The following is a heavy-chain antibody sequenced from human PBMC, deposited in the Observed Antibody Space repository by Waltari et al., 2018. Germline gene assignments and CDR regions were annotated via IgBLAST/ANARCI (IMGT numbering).Heavy chain of an antibody. D-gene: IGHD3-3*01. CDR1: GFTFDDYT. V-gene: IGHV3-43*01. CDR2: ISWDGGST. Sequence: EVQLVESGGVVVQPGGSLRLSCAAFGFTFDDYTMHWVRQAPGKGLEWVSLISWDGGSTYYADSVKGRFTISRDNSKNSLYLQMNSLRTEDTALYYCAKDKDYDFWSGYYDYWGQGTLVTVSS. CDR3: AKDKDYDFWSGYYDY. J-gene: IGHJ4*02.